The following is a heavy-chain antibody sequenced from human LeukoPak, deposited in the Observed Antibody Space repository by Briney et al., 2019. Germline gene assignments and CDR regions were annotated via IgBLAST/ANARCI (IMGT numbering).Heavy chain of an antibody. V-gene: IGHV3-23*01. CDR1: GITFSSYA. D-gene: IGHD3-10*01. CDR3: AKGGFGFGELKFDY. CDR2: ISGSGGRT. J-gene: IGHJ4*02. Sequence: GGSLRLSCAASGITFSSYAMSWVRQAPGKGLEWVSGISGSGGRTYYADSVKGRFTISRDNSKNRMYLQMNSLRAEDTAVYHCAKGGFGFGELKFDYWGQGTLVTVSS.